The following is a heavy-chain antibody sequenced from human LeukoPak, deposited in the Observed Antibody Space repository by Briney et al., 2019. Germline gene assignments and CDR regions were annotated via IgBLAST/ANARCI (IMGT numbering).Heavy chain of an antibody. V-gene: IGHV1-69*13. CDR2: INPIFDSA. CDR3: AGWEWELLRNWFDP. Sequence: GASVKVSCKASGYTFSRYIVIWLRQAPGQGLEWMGGINPIFDSANYAQKFQGRVTITADESTSTAYMELRSLRSEDTAVYYCAGWEWELLRNWFDPWGQGTLVTVSS. J-gene: IGHJ5*02. D-gene: IGHD1-26*01. CDR1: GYTFSRYI.